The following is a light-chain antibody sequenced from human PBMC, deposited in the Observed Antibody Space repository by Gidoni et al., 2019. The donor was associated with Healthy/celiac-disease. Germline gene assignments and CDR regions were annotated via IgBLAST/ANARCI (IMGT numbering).Light chain of an antibody. CDR1: QRSSSW. CDR2: KAS. CDR3: QQYNNYFPYT. Sequence: DIQMTQSTSTLSAPVGASVTITCRASQRSSSWLDWYQQKPGKAPKLLIYKASSLVSGVPSRFSGSGSGTEFTLTISSLQPDDFATYYCQQYNNYFPYTFGQGTKLEIK. J-gene: IGKJ2*01. V-gene: IGKV1-5*03.